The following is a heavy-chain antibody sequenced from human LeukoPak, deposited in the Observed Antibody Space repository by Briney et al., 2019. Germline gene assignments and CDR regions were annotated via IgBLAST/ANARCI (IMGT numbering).Heavy chain of an antibody. J-gene: IGHJ4*02. CDR2: INHSGST. D-gene: IGHD6-13*01. CDR1: GGSFSGYY. V-gene: IGHV4-34*01. Sequence: SETLSLTCAVYGGSFSGYYWSWIRQPPGKGLEWIGEINHSGSTNYNPSLKSRVTISVDTSKNQFSLKLSSVTAADTAVYYCASSEYSSSWYPRGYFDYWGQGTLVTVSS. CDR3: ASSEYSSSWYPRGYFDY.